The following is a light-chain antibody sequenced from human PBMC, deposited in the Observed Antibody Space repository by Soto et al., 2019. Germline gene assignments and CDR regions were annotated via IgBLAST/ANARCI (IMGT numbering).Light chain of an antibody. CDR2: GAS. CDR3: QQYNNWPET. V-gene: IGKV3-15*01. CDR1: QSVSSN. J-gene: IGKJ1*01. Sequence: EIVMTQSPATLSVSPGERATLSCRASQSVSSNLAGYQQKPCQAPRLLIYGASTRATGIPARFSGSGSGTEFTLTISSLQSEDFAVYYCQQYNNWPETFGQGTKVDIK.